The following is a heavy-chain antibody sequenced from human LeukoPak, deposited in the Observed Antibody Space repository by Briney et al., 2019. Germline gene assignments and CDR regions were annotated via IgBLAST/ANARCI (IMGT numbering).Heavy chain of an antibody. CDR3: AKDQGIQLGIDY. J-gene: IGHJ4*02. CDR2: ISYDGSDK. D-gene: IGHD5-18*01. Sequence: GGSLRLSCAASGFTFSSNAMHWVRQAPGEGLEWVAIISYDGSDKYYADSVKGRFTISRDNSKNTLDLQMNSLRTEDTAVYYCAKDQGIQLGIDYWGQGSLVTVSS. V-gene: IGHV3-30*18. CDR1: GFTFSSNA.